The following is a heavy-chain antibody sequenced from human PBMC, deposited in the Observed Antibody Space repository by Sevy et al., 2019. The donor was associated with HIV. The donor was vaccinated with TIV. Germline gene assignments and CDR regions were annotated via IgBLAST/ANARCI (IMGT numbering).Heavy chain of an antibody. Sequence: GGSLRLSCAASGFNFRDFYMTWIRQAPGKGLEWVAYISSSGGAKYYADSVAGRFTISRDNAKNSMYLQMNSLRADDAAIYFCARDSSGEEFGFYYYYMYVWGKGTAVTVSS. J-gene: IGHJ6*03. D-gene: IGHD3-3*01. CDR3: ARDSSGEEFGFYYYYMYV. CDR2: ISSSGGAK. V-gene: IGHV3-11*04. CDR1: GFNFRDFY.